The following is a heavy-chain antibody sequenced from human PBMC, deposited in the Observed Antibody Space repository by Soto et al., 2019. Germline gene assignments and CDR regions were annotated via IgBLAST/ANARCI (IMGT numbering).Heavy chain of an antibody. CDR2: ISTSGST. Sequence: PSETLSLTCTVSGGSVTSRSYYWSWIRQSPGKGLEWIGFISTSGSTNDNPSLKSRVTISLDTSKNQFSLKLSSVTAADTAVYYCATIGIVGATSVDYWGQGTLVTVSS. CDR1: GGSVTSRSYY. V-gene: IGHV4-61*01. J-gene: IGHJ4*02. D-gene: IGHD1-26*01. CDR3: ATIGIVGATSVDY.